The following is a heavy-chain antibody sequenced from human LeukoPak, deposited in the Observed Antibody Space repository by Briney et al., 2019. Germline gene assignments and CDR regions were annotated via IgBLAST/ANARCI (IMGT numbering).Heavy chain of an antibody. CDR2: IFYSGST. Sequence: KPSETLSLTCTVSGCSIGSSSYYWGWIRPPPGKGLGWIGNIFYSGSTYYNPSLKSRVTISVDTSKNQFSLKLSSVTAADTAVYYCARIVGAGDAFDIWGQGTMVTVSS. CDR1: GCSIGSSSYY. J-gene: IGHJ3*02. D-gene: IGHD1-26*01. V-gene: IGHV4-39*07. CDR3: ARIVGAGDAFDI.